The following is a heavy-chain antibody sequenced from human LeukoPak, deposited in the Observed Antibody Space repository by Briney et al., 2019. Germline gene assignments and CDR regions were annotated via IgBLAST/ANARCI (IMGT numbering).Heavy chain of an antibody. CDR2: INPNSGGT. D-gene: IGHD2-15*01. CDR3: AIAYVRYCSGGSCDIPTINWFDP. Sequence: GASVRVSCKAPGYTFTGYYMHWVRQAPGQGLEWMGWINPNSGGTNYAQKFQGRVTMTRDTSISTAYMELSRLRSDDTAVYYCAIAYVRYCSGGSCDIPTINWFDPSGQGTLVTVSS. V-gene: IGHV1-2*02. J-gene: IGHJ5*02. CDR1: GYTFTGYY.